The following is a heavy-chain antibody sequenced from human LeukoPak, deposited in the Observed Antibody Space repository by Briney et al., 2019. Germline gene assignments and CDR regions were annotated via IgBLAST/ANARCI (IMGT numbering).Heavy chain of an antibody. D-gene: IGHD3-3*01. CDR3: ARDARTIFGVVMIAPTLDF. CDR1: GFSLSNYG. CDR2: IRFDGSNE. J-gene: IGHJ4*02. Sequence: GGSLRLSCVASGFSLSNYGMHWARHAPRKGLEWVAFIRFDGSNEYYRDSVKGRFTISRDNSKNTLYLQMNSLRGEDIGVYYCARDARTIFGVVMIAPTLDFWGQGTPVTVSS. V-gene: IGHV3-30*02.